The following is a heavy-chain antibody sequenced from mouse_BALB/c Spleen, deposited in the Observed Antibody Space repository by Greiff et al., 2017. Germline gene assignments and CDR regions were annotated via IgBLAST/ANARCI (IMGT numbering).Heavy chain of an antibody. Sequence: QVQLQQSGAELAKPGASVKMSCKASGYTFTSYWMHWVKQRPGQGLEWIGYINPSTGYTEYNQKFKDKATLTADKSSSTAYMQLSSLTSEDSAVYNCARSGGSFAYWGQGTLVTVSA. J-gene: IGHJ3*01. CDR2: INPSTGYT. CDR1: GYTFTSYW. D-gene: IGHD1-1*02. V-gene: IGHV1-7*01. CDR3: ARSGGSFAY.